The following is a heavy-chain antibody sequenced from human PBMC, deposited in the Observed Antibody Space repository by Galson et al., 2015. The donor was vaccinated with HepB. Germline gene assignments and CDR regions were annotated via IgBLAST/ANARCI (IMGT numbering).Heavy chain of an antibody. J-gene: IGHJ4*02. Sequence: SLRLSCAASGFTFSSYAMHWVRQAPGKGLEWVAVISYDGSNKYYADSVKGRFTISRDNSKNTLYLQMNSLRAEDTAVYYCAREQYCGGDCYPGAFDYWGQGTLVTVSS. CDR1: GFTFSSYA. V-gene: IGHV3-30*04. CDR3: AREQYCGGDCYPGAFDY. D-gene: IGHD2-21*02. CDR2: ISYDGSNK.